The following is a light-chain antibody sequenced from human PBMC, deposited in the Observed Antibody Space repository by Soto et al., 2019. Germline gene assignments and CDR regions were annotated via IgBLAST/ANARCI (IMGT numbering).Light chain of an antibody. CDR2: GAS. Sequence: EIVMTQSPATLSVSPGERATLSCRASHSVSSNLAWYQQKPGQAPRLLMYGASTRPTGIPGRFTCSGSGTEFTLTISSLQSEDFAVYYCQQYNNWPWTFGQGTKVDIK. CDR3: QQYNNWPWT. J-gene: IGKJ1*01. V-gene: IGKV3-15*01. CDR1: HSVSSN.